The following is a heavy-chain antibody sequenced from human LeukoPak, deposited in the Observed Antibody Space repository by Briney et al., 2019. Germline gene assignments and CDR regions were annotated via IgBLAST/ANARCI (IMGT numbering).Heavy chain of an antibody. Sequence: GGSLRLSCAASGFAFSYYGMHWVRQAPGKGLEWVAFIRYDESKKFYGDSVKGRFTISRDNSKNTLYLQMNSLRTEDTAVYYCAKSHLPNAYSGTYYCDYWGQGTLVTVSS. CDR2: IRYDESKK. D-gene: IGHD1-26*01. V-gene: IGHV3-30*02. J-gene: IGHJ4*02. CDR1: GFAFSYYG. CDR3: AKSHLPNAYSGTYYCDY.